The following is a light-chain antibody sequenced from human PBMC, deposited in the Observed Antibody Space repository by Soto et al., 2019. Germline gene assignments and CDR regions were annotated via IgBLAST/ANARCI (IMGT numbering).Light chain of an antibody. J-gene: IGKJ1*01. V-gene: IGKV3-11*01. Sequence: EILLTQSPATLSLATGESATLSCMASQSVRSSLAWYQQKPGQAPRLLIYDASTRATGIPGRFSGSGSGTDFTLTISNLEPEDFAVYYCQQRSSWPWTFGQGAKVEIK. CDR3: QQRSSWPWT. CDR2: DAS. CDR1: QSVRSS.